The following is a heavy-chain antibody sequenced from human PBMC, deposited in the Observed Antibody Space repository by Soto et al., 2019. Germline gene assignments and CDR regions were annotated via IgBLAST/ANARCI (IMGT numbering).Heavy chain of an antibody. CDR3: ARDGGGWPHWYFDL. CDR1: GFTVSSNY. CDR2: IYSGGST. D-gene: IGHD6-19*01. V-gene: IGHV3-53*04. Sequence: EVQLVESGGGLVQPGGSLRLSCAASGFTVSSNYMSWVRQAPGKGLEWVSVIYSGGSTYYADSVKGRFTISRHNSKNTLYLQMNSLRAEDTDVYYCARDGGGWPHWYFDLWGRGTLVTVSS. J-gene: IGHJ2*01.